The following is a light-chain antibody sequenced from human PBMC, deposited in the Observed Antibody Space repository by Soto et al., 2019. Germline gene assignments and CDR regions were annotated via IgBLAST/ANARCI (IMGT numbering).Light chain of an antibody. J-gene: IGKJ3*01. CDR1: QSISSY. CDR3: QQSYSTPGT. CDR2: AAS. V-gene: IGKV1-39*01. Sequence: DIQMTQSPSSLSAPVGDRVTITCRPSQSISSYLTWYQQKPRKAPKLLIYAASRVQSGVPSSFSGSGSGTDVNLSISSLQPEDFATYYCQQSYSTPGTFGPGTKVDIK.